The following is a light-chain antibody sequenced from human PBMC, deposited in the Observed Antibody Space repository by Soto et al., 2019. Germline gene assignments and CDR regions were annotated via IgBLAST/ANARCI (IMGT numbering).Light chain of an antibody. CDR3: QQYDDSPIT. CDR1: QSVTYNS. V-gene: IGKV3-20*01. CDR2: GAS. Sequence: EIVLTQSPATLSLSPGERGTLSCRASQSVTYNSLAWYQQKPGQAPRLLIYGASTRASVIPDRFSGSGSGTDFTLTISRLEPEDCAVYYCQQYDDSPITFGQGTRLEIK. J-gene: IGKJ5*01.